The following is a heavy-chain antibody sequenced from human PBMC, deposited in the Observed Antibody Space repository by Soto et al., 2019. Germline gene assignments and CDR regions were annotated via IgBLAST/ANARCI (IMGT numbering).Heavy chain of an antibody. Sequence: QVQLVESGGGVVQPGRSLRLSCAASGFTFSSYGMHWVRQAPGKGLVWVAVIWYDGSNKYYADSVKGRFTISRDNSKNTLYLQMNSLRAEDTAVYYCAREPSPGWYFDYWGQGTLVTVSS. CDR2: IWYDGSNK. CDR1: GFTFSSYG. V-gene: IGHV3-33*01. J-gene: IGHJ4*02. CDR3: AREPSPGWYFDY.